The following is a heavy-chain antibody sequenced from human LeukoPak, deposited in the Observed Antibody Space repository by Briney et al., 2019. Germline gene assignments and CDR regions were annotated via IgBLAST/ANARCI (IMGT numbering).Heavy chain of an antibody. CDR1: GFTFSSYS. J-gene: IGHJ4*02. Sequence: GGSLRLSCAASGFTFSSYSINWVRQAPGKGLEWVSSISGSGGSSYYVDSVKGRFTISRDNSKNTVYLQMNSLRAEDTAVYYCTKRRGDSNVSDYWGQGTLVTVSS. D-gene: IGHD4-11*01. CDR3: TKRRGDSNVSDY. V-gene: IGHV3-23*01. CDR2: ISGSGGSS.